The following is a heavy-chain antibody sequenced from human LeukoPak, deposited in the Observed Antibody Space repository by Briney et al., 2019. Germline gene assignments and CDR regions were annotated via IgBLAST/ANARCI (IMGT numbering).Heavy chain of an antibody. J-gene: IGHJ4*02. CDR3: ARGGDYGDLRYFDY. CDR2: IYYRGST. D-gene: IGHD4-17*01. CDR1: GFSFSDYY. V-gene: IGHV4-59*01. Sequence: LRLSCAASGFSFSDYYMSWIRQPPGKGMEWSGYIYYRGSTNYNPSLKSRVSISVDTSKNQFSLRLNSATAADTAVYYCARGGDYGDLRYFDYWGQGTLVTVSS.